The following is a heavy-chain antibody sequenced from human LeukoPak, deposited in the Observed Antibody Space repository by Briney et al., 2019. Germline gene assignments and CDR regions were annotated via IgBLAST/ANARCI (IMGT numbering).Heavy chain of an antibody. D-gene: IGHD3-22*01. CDR3: AVQITMIVVVPYFDY. Sequence: GGSLRLSCAASGLTFSDYYMTWIRQAPGKGLEWVSSISGTGTTIYSADSVRGRFTVSRDNARNSLFLHMNSLRAEDTAVYYCAVQITMIVVVPYFDYWGQGTLVTASS. CDR2: ISGTGTTI. J-gene: IGHJ4*02. V-gene: IGHV3-11*04. CDR1: GLTFSDYY.